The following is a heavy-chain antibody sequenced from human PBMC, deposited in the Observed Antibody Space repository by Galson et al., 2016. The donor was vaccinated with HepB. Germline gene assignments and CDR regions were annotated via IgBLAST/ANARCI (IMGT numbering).Heavy chain of an antibody. CDR2: ISSSGSTI. CDR1: GFTFSDYY. J-gene: IGHJ6*02. Sequence: SLRLSCAASGFTFSDYYMSWIRQAPGKGLEWVSYISSSGSTIYYADSVKGRFTISRDNARSSLYLQMNSLRGEDTAVYYCAQLGGNLGGSSGVWGRGTTVIVSS. D-gene: IGHD4-23*01. CDR3: AQLGGNLGGSSGV. V-gene: IGHV3-11*04.